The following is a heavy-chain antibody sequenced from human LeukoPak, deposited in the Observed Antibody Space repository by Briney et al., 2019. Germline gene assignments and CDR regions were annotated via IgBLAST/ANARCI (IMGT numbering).Heavy chain of an antibody. Sequence: ASVKVSCKASGYTFTSYAMHWVRQAPGQGLEWMGWINPGNGNTKYSQKFQGRVTITADKSTSTAYMELSSLRSEDTAVYYCARGSGSRDGYNGELGYWGQGTLVTVSS. CDR2: INPGNGNT. V-gene: IGHV1-3*01. J-gene: IGHJ4*02. D-gene: IGHD5-24*01. CDR1: GYTFTSYA. CDR3: ARGSGSRDGYNGELGY.